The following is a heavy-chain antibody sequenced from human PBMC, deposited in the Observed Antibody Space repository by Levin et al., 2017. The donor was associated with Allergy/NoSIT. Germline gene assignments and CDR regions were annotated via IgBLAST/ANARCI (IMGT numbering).Heavy chain of an antibody. Sequence: GESLKISCAASGFTFSSYDMHWVRQATGKGLEWVSAIGTAGDTYYPGSVKGRFTISRENVKNSLYLQMNSLRAGDTAVYYCARARYGSGSLWGAFDIWGQGTMVTVSS. CDR1: GFTFSSYD. D-gene: IGHD3-10*01. J-gene: IGHJ3*02. CDR2: IGTAGDT. CDR3: ARARYGSGSLWGAFDI. V-gene: IGHV3-13*04.